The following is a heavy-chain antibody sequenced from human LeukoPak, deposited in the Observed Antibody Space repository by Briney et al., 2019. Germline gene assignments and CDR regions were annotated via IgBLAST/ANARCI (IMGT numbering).Heavy chain of an antibody. CDR1: GFTFSDYY. V-gene: IGHV3-11*01. Sequence: GGSLRLSCAASGFTFSDYYMSWIRQAPGKGLEWVSYISSSGSTIYYAASVKGRFPISRDNAKNSLYLQMNSLRAEDTAVYYCARVAVAGNIVFDYWGQGTLVTVSS. D-gene: IGHD6-19*01. CDR2: ISSSGSTI. CDR3: ARVAVAGNIVFDY. J-gene: IGHJ4*02.